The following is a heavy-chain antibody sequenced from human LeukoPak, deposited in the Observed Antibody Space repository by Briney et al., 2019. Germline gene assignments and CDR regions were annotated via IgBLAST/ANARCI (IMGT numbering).Heavy chain of an antibody. CDR2: IYYSGST. CDR1: GGSLSGYY. D-gene: IGHD3-22*01. V-gene: IGHV4-59*08. Sequence: SETLSLTCTVSGGSLSGYYWSWIRQPPGRGLEWIGYIYYSGSTNYNPSLKSRVTISVDTSKNQFSLKLSSVTAADTAVYYCARHLDYDSSGDAFDIWGQGTMVTVSS. J-gene: IGHJ3*02. CDR3: ARHLDYDSSGDAFDI.